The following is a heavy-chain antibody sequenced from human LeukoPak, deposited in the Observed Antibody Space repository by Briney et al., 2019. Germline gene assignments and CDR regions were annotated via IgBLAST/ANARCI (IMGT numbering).Heavy chain of an antibody. CDR1: GFTFASYA. J-gene: IGHJ6*03. CDR2: IYYTGST. D-gene: IGHD5-18*01. V-gene: IGHV4-59*01. CDR3: ARDTLGYSSGSAYYYMDV. Sequence: GSLRLSCAASGFTFASYAMAWVRQAPGKGLEWIGYIYYTGSTNHNPSLKSRVTISVDTSKNQFSLKLSSVTAADTAVYYCARDTLGYSSGSAYYYMDVWGKGTTVTVSS.